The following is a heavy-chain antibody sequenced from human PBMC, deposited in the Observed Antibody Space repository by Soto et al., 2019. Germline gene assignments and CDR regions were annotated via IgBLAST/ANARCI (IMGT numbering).Heavy chain of an antibody. J-gene: IGHJ4*02. CDR1: GFTFSSYA. V-gene: IGHV3-23*01. Sequence: GGSLRLSCAASGFTFSSYAMSWVRQAPGKGLEWVSAISGSGGSTYYADSVKGRFTISRDNSKNTLYLQMNSLRAEDMAVYYCAKDWDLGYCSSTSCYFSVFDYWGQGTLVTVSS. D-gene: IGHD2-2*01. CDR3: AKDWDLGYCSSTSCYFSVFDY. CDR2: ISGSGGST.